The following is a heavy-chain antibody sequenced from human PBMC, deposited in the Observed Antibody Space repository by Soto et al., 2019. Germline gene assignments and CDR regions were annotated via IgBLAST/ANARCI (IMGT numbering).Heavy chain of an antibody. CDR3: ARWPQLEPRFDY. J-gene: IGHJ4*02. CDR2: IYYSGST. V-gene: IGHV4-31*03. CDR1: GGSISSGGYY. D-gene: IGHD1-1*01. Sequence: QVQLQESGPGLVKPSQTLSLTCTVSGGSISSGGYYWSWIRQYPGKGLEWIGYIYYSGSTYYNPSLKWRVTISVGTSKNQFSLKLSSVTAADTAVYYCARWPQLEPRFDYWGQGTLVTVSS.